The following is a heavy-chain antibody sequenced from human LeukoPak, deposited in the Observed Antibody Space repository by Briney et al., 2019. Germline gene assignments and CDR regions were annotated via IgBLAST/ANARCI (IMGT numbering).Heavy chain of an antibody. D-gene: IGHD2-15*01. CDR1: GYTFTSYD. CDR2: MNPNSGNT. Sequence: GASVKVSCKASGYTFTSYDINWVRQATEQGLEWMGWMNPNSGNTGSAQRFQGRVTMTRNTSISTAYMELSSLRSEDTAVYYCARALRVGRYSADYWGQGTLVTVSS. V-gene: IGHV1-8*01. CDR3: ARALRVGRYSADY. J-gene: IGHJ4*02.